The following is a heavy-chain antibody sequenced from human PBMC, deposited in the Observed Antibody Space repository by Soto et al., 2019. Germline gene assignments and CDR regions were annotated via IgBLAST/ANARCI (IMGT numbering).Heavy chain of an antibody. Sequence: EVHLVESGGGLVQPGGSLSLSCAASGFPFSTYEMTWVRQAPGKGLEWVSYISNSGDTIYYADSVKGRFTIFRDNAKNSRYLQMNSLRVEDTALYYWARDGSRCDYWGQGTLVTVSS. D-gene: IGHD6-13*01. CDR3: ARDGSRCDY. V-gene: IGHV3-48*03. CDR2: ISNSGDTI. CDR1: GFPFSTYE. J-gene: IGHJ4*02.